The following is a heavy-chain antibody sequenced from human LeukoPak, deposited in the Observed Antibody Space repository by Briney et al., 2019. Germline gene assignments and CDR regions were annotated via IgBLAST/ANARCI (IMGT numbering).Heavy chain of an antibody. D-gene: IGHD6-19*01. Sequence: SETLSLTRTVSGGSISSYYWSWIRQPPGKGLEWIGYIYYSGSTNYNPSLKSRVTISVDTSKNQFSLKLSSVTAADTAVYYCARTAGIAVAGTDYWGQGTLVTVSS. V-gene: IGHV4-59*08. CDR2: IYYSGST. J-gene: IGHJ4*02. CDR3: ARTAGIAVAGTDY. CDR1: GGSISSYY.